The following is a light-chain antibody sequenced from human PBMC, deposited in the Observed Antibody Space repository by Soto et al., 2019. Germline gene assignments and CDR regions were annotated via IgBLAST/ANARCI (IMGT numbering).Light chain of an antibody. CDR1: QSISSY. CDR3: QQYHNLAT. CDR2: GAS. V-gene: IGKV1-33*01. Sequence: DIQMTQSPSSLSASVGDRVTITCRASQSISSYLNWYQQKPGKAPKVLIYGASNLETGVPSRFSGSGSGTDFTFTISSLQTEDFATYYCQQYHNLATFGQGTRLEI. J-gene: IGKJ5*01.